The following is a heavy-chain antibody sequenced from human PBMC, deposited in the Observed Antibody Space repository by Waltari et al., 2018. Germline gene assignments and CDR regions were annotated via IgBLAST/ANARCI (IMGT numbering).Heavy chain of an antibody. Sequence: QVQLVQSGAEVKKPGASVKVSCKASGYTFTSYDINWVRQATGQGLEWMGWMNPNRGNTGYAQKVQVRVTITRNTSISTAYMELSSLRSEDTAVYYCARGGGYDFWSGYNYYYYYMDVWGKGTTVTVSS. CDR1: GYTFTSYD. J-gene: IGHJ6*03. CDR2: MNPNRGNT. CDR3: ARGGGYDFWSGYNYYYYYMDV. V-gene: IGHV1-8*03. D-gene: IGHD3-3*01.